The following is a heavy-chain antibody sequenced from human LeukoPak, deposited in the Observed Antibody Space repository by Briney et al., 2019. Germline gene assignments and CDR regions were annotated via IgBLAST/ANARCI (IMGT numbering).Heavy chain of an antibody. CDR2: IYYSGST. Sequence: SETLSLTCTVSGGSVSSGSYYWSWIRLPPGKGLEWIGYIYYSGSTNYNPSLKSRVTISVDTSKNQFSLKLSSVTAADTAVYYCASRKDYDSSGYYYDSFDYWGQGTLVTVSS. J-gene: IGHJ4*02. CDR3: ASRKDYDSSGYYYDSFDY. V-gene: IGHV4-61*01. CDR1: GGSVSSGSYY. D-gene: IGHD3-22*01.